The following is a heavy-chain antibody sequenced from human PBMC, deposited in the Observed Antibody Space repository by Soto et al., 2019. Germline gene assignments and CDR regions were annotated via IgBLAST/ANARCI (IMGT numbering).Heavy chain of an antibody. CDR2: ISAYNGNT. V-gene: IGHV1-18*04. CDR1: GYTFTSYG. J-gene: IGHJ4*02. Sequence: ASVKVSCKASGYTFTSYGISWVRQAPGQGLEWMGWISAYNGNTNYAQKLQGRVTMTTDTSTSTAYMELRSLRSDDTAVYYCARGGLKITMIVVVTMTLDYWGQGTLVTV. D-gene: IGHD3-22*01. CDR3: ARGGLKITMIVVVTMTLDY.